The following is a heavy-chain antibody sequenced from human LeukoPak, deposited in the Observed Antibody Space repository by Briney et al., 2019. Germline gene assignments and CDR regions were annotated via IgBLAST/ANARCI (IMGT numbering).Heavy chain of an antibody. V-gene: IGHV4-34*01. J-gene: IGHJ4*02. Sequence: PSETLSLTCAVYGGSFSGYYWSWIRQPPGKGLEWIGEINHSGSTNYNPSLKSRVTISVDTSKNQFSLKLSSVTAADTAVYYCAREGSSVPSMYDYWGQGTLVTVSS. CDR2: INHSGST. CDR3: AREGSSVPSMYDY. D-gene: IGHD6-6*01. CDR1: GGSFSGYY.